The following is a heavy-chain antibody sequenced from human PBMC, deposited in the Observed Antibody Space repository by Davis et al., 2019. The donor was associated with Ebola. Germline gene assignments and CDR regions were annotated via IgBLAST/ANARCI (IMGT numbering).Heavy chain of an antibody. V-gene: IGHV1-18*01. CDR1: GYTFTNYG. D-gene: IGHD1-7*01. J-gene: IGHJ4*02. Sequence: ASVKVSCKASGYTFTNYGITWVRQAPGQGLEWMGWISVYNGNTKYAQNIQGRVTLTTDTSTKTAYMDLRSLRSEDTAVYYCAKVIMELGGLTDYWGQGTLVTVSS. CDR2: ISVYNGNT. CDR3: AKVIMELGGLTDY.